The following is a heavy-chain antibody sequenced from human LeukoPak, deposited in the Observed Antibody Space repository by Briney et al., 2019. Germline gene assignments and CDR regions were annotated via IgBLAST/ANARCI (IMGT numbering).Heavy chain of an antibody. CDR3: ARSGYSSGWLGY. V-gene: IGHV4-59*12. CDR1: GGSINSYY. D-gene: IGHD6-19*01. Sequence: SETLSLTCTASGGSINSYYWNWIRQSPGKGLEWIGYVYYGGTINYNPSLKSRVTISVDTSKNQFSLKLSSVTAADTAVYYCARSGYSSGWLGYWGQGTLVTVSS. CDR2: VYYGGTI. J-gene: IGHJ4*02.